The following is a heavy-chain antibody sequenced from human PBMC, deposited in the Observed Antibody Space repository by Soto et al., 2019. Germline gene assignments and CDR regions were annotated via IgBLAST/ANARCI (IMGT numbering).Heavy chain of an antibody. J-gene: IGHJ4*02. CDR1: GYTFTRSG. Sequence: ASVKVSCKASGYTFTRSGISWVRQAPGQGLEWMGWISGKNGNTNYAQKVQDRVTMTTDTSTSTAYMELRSLRFDDTAVYYCARDSPVAVAGNVDYWGQGTLVTVSS. CDR3: ARDSPVAVAGNVDY. CDR2: ISGKNGNT. D-gene: IGHD6-19*01. V-gene: IGHV1-18*01.